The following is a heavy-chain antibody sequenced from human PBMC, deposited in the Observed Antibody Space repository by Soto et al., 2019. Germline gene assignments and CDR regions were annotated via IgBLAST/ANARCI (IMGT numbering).Heavy chain of an antibody. CDR2: ISFDAYNV. Sequence: QVQLVDSEGGVVQPGRSLRLSCAASGFTFNTHALHWVRQAPGKGLEWVATISFDAYNVYYADSVKGRFTISRDESKNTLYLQMPSLRVDDTAVYYCASDVRRVLRGIDYWGQGTLVTVSS. D-gene: IGHD3-10*01. J-gene: IGHJ4*02. CDR3: ASDVRRVLRGIDY. CDR1: GFTFNTHA. V-gene: IGHV3-30*04.